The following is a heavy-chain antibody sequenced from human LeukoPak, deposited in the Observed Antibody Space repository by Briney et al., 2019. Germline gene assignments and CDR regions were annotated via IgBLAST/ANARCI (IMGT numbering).Heavy chain of an antibody. CDR2: ISYDGSNK. J-gene: IGHJ6*02. Sequence: PGGSLRLSCAASGFTFSSYGMHWVRQAPGKGLEWVAVISYDGSNKYYADSVKGRFTISRDNSKNTLYLQMNSLRAEDTAVYYCAKEGPVAPTWRMDVWGQGTTVTVSS. CDR3: AKEGPVAPTWRMDV. D-gene: IGHD2-2*01. V-gene: IGHV3-30*18. CDR1: GFTFSSYG.